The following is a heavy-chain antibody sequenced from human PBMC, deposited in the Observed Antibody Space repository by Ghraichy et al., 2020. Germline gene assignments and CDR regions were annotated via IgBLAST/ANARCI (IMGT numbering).Heavy chain of an antibody. J-gene: IGHJ2*01. V-gene: IGHV3-53*01. CDR2: IYSGDST. CDR3: ARVKEAATGTVGWYFDL. CDR1: GFIVSNNY. Sequence: GGSLRLSCAASGFIVSNNYMSWVRQAPGKGLEWVSIIYSGDSTYYADSVKGRFTISRDSSKNTLYLQMNSLRVEDTAVYYCARVKEAATGTVGWYFDLWGRGTLVTVSS. D-gene: IGHD6-13*01.